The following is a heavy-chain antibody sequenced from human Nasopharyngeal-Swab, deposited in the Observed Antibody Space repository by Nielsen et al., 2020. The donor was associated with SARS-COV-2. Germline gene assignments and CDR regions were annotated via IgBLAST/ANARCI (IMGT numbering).Heavy chain of an antibody. J-gene: IGHJ6*02. CDR2: INHSGST. D-gene: IGHD3-10*01. CDR1: GGSFSGYY. CDR3: ARGRPITMVRGGKYYCAMDV. Sequence: GSLRLSCAVYGGSFSGYYWSWIRQPPGKGLEWIGEINHSGSTNYNPSLKSRIAISVDTSKNHFSLRLSSVTAADTAVYYCARGRPITMVRGGKYYCAMDVWGQGTTVTVSS. V-gene: IGHV4-34*01.